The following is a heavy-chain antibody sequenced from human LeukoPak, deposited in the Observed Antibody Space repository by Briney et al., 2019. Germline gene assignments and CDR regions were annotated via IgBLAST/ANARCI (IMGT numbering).Heavy chain of an antibody. CDR2: INHSGST. D-gene: IGHD3-10*01. CDR3: ARGGLWFGEFIC. J-gene: IGHJ4*02. Sequence: SETLSLTCAVYGGSFSVYYWSWIRQPPGKGLEWIGEINHSGSTNYNPSLKSRVTISVDTSKNQFSLKLSSVTAADTAVYYCARGGLWFGEFICWGQGTLVTVSS. CDR1: GGSFSVYY. V-gene: IGHV4-34*01.